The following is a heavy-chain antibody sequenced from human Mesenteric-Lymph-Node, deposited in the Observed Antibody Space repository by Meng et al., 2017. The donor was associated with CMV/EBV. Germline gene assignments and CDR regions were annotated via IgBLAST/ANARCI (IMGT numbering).Heavy chain of an antibody. CDR2: ISSSSSYI. J-gene: IGHJ6*02. CDR1: GFTFSNYA. V-gene: IGHV3-21*01. D-gene: IGHD6-6*01. Sequence: GESLKISCAASGFTFSNYAMNWVRQAPGKGLEWVSSISSSSSYIYYADSVKGRFTISRDNAKNSLYLQMNSLRAEDTAVYYCARDKIAARRGYYYGMDVWGQGTTVTVSS. CDR3: ARDKIAARRGYYYGMDV.